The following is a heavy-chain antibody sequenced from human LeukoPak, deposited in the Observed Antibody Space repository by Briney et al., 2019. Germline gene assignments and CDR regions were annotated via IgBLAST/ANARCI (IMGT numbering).Heavy chain of an antibody. J-gene: IGHJ4*02. D-gene: IGHD2-15*01. CDR1: GFTFDDYA. Sequence: PGRSLRLSCAASGFTFDDYAMHWVRQAPGKGLEWVSSINWNSGSIGYADSVKGRFTISRDNSKNTLYLQMSGLTVEDSALYYCARGIYCRGGSCYSVYFDSWGQGTLVTVSS. V-gene: IGHV3-9*01. CDR3: ARGIYCRGGSCYSVYFDS. CDR2: INWNSGSI.